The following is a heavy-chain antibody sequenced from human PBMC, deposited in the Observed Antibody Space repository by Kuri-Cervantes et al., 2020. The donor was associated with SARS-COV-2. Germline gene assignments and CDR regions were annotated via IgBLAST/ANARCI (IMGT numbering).Heavy chain of an antibody. CDR2: ISYDGSNK. Sequence: GESLKISCAASGFTFSSYAMHWVRQAPGKGLEWVAVISYDGSNKYYADSVKGRFTISRDNSKNTLYLQMSSLRAEDTAVYYCASGSITIFGVVTTGFDYWGQGTLVTVSS. J-gene: IGHJ4*02. D-gene: IGHD3-3*01. CDR3: ASGSITIFGVVTTGFDY. V-gene: IGHV3-30-3*01. CDR1: GFTFSSYA.